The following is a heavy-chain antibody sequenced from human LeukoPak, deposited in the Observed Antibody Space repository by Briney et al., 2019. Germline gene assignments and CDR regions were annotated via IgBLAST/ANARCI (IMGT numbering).Heavy chain of an antibody. Sequence: SETLSLTCTVSGGSISSYYWSWIRQPPGKGLEWIGYIYYSGSTNYNPSLKSRVTISVDTSKNQLSLKLSSVTAADTAVYYCASLKTVPAATTYYYYGMDVWGQGTTVTVSS. CDR3: ASLKTVPAATTYYYYGMDV. V-gene: IGHV4-59*08. D-gene: IGHD2-2*01. J-gene: IGHJ6*02. CDR1: GGSISSYY. CDR2: IYYSGST.